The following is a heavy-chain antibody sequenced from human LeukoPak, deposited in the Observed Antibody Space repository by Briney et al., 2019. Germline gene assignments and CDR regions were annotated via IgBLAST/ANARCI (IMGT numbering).Heavy chain of an antibody. Sequence: SETLSLTCAVYGGSFSGYYWSWIRQPPGKGLEWIGEINHSGSTNYNPSLKSRVTISVDTSKNQFSLKLSSVTAADTAVYYCASGAARSLYYYYYYMDVWGKGTTVTVSS. V-gene: IGHV4-34*01. CDR3: ASGAARSLYYYYYYMDV. CDR2: INHSGST. CDR1: GGSFSGYY. J-gene: IGHJ6*03. D-gene: IGHD6-6*01.